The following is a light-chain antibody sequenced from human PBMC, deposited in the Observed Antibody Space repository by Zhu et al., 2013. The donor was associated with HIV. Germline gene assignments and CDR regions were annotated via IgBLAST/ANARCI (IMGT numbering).Light chain of an antibody. CDR1: TSNVGAGYA. Sequence: QSVLTQPPSVSGAPGQRVTISCTGSTSNVGAGYAVHWYQQLPGTAPKLLIYDNINRPSGVPDRFSGSKSGTSATLGITGLQTGDEADYYCGTWDSSLSAGPVFGTGTKVTVL. V-gene: IGLV1-40*01. CDR2: DNI. CDR3: GTWDSSLSAGPV. J-gene: IGLJ1*01.